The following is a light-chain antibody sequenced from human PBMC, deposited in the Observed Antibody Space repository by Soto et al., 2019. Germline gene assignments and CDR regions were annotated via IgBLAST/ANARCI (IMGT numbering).Light chain of an antibody. V-gene: IGKV3-20*01. CDR1: KRVSSSY. CDR2: GAS. CDR3: QQYGSLSWT. J-gene: IGKJ1*01. Sequence: TQCPGPLTLSPAAKATLSCRASKRVSSSYLAWYQQKPGKAPRLLIFGASSRATGIPDRFSGSGSGTDFTLTISRLEPDDFAVYYCQQYGSLSWTFGQGTKVDI.